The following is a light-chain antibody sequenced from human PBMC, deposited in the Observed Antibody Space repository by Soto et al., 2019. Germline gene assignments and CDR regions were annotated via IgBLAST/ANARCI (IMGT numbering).Light chain of an antibody. CDR1: SSNIGSNT. CDR2: SNN. J-gene: IGLJ3*02. CDR3: AAWDDSLSGPV. Sequence: QSVLTQPPSASGTPGQRVTISCSGSSSNIGSNTVNWYRQLPGTAPKVLIYSNNQRPSGVPDRFSGSKSGTSASLAISGLQSEDEADYYCAAWDDSLSGPVFGGGTKLTVL. V-gene: IGLV1-44*01.